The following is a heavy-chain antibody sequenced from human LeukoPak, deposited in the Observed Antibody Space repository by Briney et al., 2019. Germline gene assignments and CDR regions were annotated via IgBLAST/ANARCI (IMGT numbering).Heavy chain of an antibody. CDR2: ISYVGTNK. CDR3: ARGYSSSWYFGEYFQH. Sequence: PGGSLRLSCAASGFTFSSYAMHWVRQAPGKGLEWVAVISYVGTNKYYVDSVKGRFTISRDSSKNTLYLQMNSLRAEDTAVYYCARGYSSSWYFGEYFQHWGQGTLVTVSS. V-gene: IGHV3-30-3*01. J-gene: IGHJ1*01. CDR1: GFTFSSYA. D-gene: IGHD6-13*01.